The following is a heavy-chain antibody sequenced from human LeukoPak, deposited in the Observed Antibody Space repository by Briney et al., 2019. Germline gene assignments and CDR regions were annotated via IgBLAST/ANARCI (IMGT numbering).Heavy chain of an antibody. V-gene: IGHV3-30*18. CDR1: GFTFSSYG. CDR3: AKEESYSSGWYGGYYFDY. Sequence: PGGSLRLSCAASGFTFSSYGMHWVRQAPGRGLEWVAVISYDGSNKYYADSVKGRFTISRDNSKNTLYLQMNSLRAEDTAVYYCAKEESYSSGWYGGYYFDYWGQGTLVTVSS. D-gene: IGHD6-19*01. J-gene: IGHJ4*02. CDR2: ISYDGSNK.